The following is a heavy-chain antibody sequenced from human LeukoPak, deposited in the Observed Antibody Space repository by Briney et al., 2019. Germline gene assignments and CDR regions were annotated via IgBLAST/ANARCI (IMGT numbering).Heavy chain of an antibody. CDR2: IYYSGST. J-gene: IGHJ6*02. V-gene: IGHV4-39*01. CDR1: GFSFSSNY. Sequence: GSLRLSCAASGFSFSSNYMSWVRQAPGKGLEWIGSIYYSGSTYYNSSLKSRVTISIDTSKNQFSLKLSSVTAADTAVYYCARQGWASYYYYGVDVWGQGTTVTVSS. CDR3: ARQGWASYYYYGVDV. D-gene: IGHD6-19*01.